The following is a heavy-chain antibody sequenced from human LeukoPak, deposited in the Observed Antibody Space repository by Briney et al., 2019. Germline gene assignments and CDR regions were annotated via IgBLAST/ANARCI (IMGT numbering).Heavy chain of an antibody. Sequence: PGGSLRLSCAASGFTFSSSWMSWVRQPPGKGLEWVATIKQDGSEKYYVDSVKGRFTISRDNVKNSLYLQMNSLRAEDTAVYFCARDSYSSGVDYWGQGTLVTVSS. CDR3: ARDSYSSGVDY. V-gene: IGHV3-7*01. J-gene: IGHJ4*02. CDR2: IKQDGSEK. D-gene: IGHD6-19*01. CDR1: GFTFSSSW.